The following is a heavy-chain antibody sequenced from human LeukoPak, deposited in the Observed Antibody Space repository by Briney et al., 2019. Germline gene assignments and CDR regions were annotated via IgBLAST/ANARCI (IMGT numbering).Heavy chain of an antibody. V-gene: IGHV3-30*02. Sequence: GGSLRLSCAASGFTFSSYGMHWVRQAPGKGLEWVAFIRYDGGNKYYADSVKGRFTISRDNSKNTLYLQMNSLRAEDTAVYYCATPDVWGQGTTVTVSS. CDR2: IRYDGGNK. CDR1: GFTFSSYG. J-gene: IGHJ6*02. CDR3: ATPDV.